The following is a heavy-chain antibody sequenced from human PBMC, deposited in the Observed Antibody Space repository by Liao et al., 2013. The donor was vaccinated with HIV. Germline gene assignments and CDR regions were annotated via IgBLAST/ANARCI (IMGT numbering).Heavy chain of an antibody. CDR2: IYTSGST. J-gene: IGHJ4*01. CDR1: GGSIRSYY. CDR3: ARERFLTIAAAGQLDY. Sequence: QVQLQESGPGLVKPSGTLSLTCSVSGGSIRSYYWSWIRQSAGKGLEWIGRIYTSGSTNYNPSLKSRVTMSVDTSKNQXSLRLSSVTAADTAVYYCARERFLTIAAAGQLDYWG. V-gene: IGHV4-4*07. D-gene: IGHD6-25*01.